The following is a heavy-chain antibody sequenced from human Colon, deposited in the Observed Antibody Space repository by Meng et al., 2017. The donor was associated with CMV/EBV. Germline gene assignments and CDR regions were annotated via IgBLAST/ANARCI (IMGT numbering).Heavy chain of an antibody. CDR3: ARDDSAAGNAFDI. D-gene: IGHD4-23*01. CDR1: GFTFSSHA. Sequence: ASGFTFSSHAMHWVRQAPGKGLEWVSSISSNFDYRHYADSVKGRFTISRDNANNSLFLQMNSLRAEDTAVYYCARDDSAAGNAFDIWGQGTLVTVSS. V-gene: IGHV3-21*01. CDR2: ISSNFDYR. J-gene: IGHJ4*02.